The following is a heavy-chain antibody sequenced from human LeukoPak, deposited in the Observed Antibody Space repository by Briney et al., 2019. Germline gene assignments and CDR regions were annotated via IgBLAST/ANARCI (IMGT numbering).Heavy chain of an antibody. CDR2: LYSDGNT. CDR1: GFTVITND. V-gene: IGHV3-53*01. D-gene: IGHD1-14*01. Sequence: PGGSLRLSCAASGFTVITNDTTWVRQAPGKGLEWVSVLYSDGNTKYADSVQGRFTISRDNSKNTLYLEMNSLSPYDTAVYYCARGVEPLAANTLAYWGQGTLVTVSS. CDR3: ARGVEPLAANTLAY. J-gene: IGHJ4*02.